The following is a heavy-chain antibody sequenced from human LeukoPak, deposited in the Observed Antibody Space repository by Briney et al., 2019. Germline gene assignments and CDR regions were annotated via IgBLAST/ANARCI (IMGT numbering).Heavy chain of an antibody. CDR2: ISSSSSTI. D-gene: IGHD3-10*01. V-gene: IGHV3-48*01. Sequence: GGSLRLSCAASGFTFSSYTMDRVRQAPGKGLEWISYISSSSSTIYYADSVKGRFTISRDNAKNSLYLQMNSLRAEDTAVYYCARDRGGEDFDYWGQGTLVTVSS. CDR3: ARDRGGEDFDY. J-gene: IGHJ4*02. CDR1: GFTFSSYT.